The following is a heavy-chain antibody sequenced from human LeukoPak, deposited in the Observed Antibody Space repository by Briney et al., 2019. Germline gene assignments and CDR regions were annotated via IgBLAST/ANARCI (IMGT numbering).Heavy chain of an antibody. CDR1: GYSIGVDYF. D-gene: IGHD6-19*01. V-gene: IGHV4-38-2*02. CDR3: ARDIAVAGGDAFDI. Sequence: SETLSLTCSVSGYSIGVDYFWGWIRQSPGKGLEWIASVFHSGTTYYNPSLKSRVTISVDTSKNRFSLKLSSVTAADTAVYYCARDIAVAGGDAFDIWGQGTMVTVSS. J-gene: IGHJ3*02. CDR2: VFHSGTT.